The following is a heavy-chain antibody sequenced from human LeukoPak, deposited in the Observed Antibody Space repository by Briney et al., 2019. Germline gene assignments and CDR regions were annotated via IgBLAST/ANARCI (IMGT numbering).Heavy chain of an antibody. CDR2: IYTSGST. V-gene: IGHV4-61*02. CDR3: ARAPPYYDSSGYPYGYFDL. D-gene: IGHD3-22*01. J-gene: IGHJ2*01. Sequence: SQTLSLTCTVSGGSISSGSYYWSWIRQPAGKGLEWIGRIYTSGSTNYNPSLKSRVTISVDTSKNQFSLKLSSVTAADTAVYYCARAPPYYDSSGYPYGYFDLWGRGTLVTVSS. CDR1: GGSISSGSYY.